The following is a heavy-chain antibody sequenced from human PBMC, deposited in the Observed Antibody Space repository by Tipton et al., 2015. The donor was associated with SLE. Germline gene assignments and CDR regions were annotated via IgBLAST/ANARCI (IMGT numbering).Heavy chain of an antibody. CDR1: GGSISSYY. D-gene: IGHD3-3*01. CDR3: ARDARFADAFDI. CDR2: IYYTGST. J-gene: IGHJ3*02. V-gene: IGHV4-59*01. Sequence: LRLSCTVSGGSISSYYWSWIRQPPGKGLEWIGYIYYTGSTNYNPSLKSRVTISVDTSKNQFSLKLSSVTAADTAVYYCARDARFADAFDIWGQGTMVTVSS.